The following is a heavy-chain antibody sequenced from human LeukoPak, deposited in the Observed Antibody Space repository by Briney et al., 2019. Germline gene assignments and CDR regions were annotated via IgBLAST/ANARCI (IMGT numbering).Heavy chain of an antibody. CDR3: ARVNSSSWYRRHTFDY. J-gene: IGHJ4*02. V-gene: IGHV4-59*01. CDR2: IYYSGST. CDR1: GGSISSYY. Sequence: SSETLSLTCTVSGGSISSYYWSWIRQPPGKGLEWIGYIYYSGSTNYNPSLKSRVTISVDTSKNQFSLKLSSVTAADTAVYYCARVNSSSWYRRHTFDYWGQGTLVTVSS. D-gene: IGHD6-13*01.